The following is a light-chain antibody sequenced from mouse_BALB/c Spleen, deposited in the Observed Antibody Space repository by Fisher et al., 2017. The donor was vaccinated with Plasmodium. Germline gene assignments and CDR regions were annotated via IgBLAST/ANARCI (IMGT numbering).Light chain of an antibody. V-gene: IGKV5-45*01. CDR3: QHSNSWPPT. CDR2: YSS. Sequence: DIVLTQTPATLSVTPGDRVSLSCRASQSISNYLHWYQQKSHGSPRLLISYSSQSISGIPSRFSGSGSGTDFTLSINSAETEDFGMYFCQHSNSWPPTFGAGTKLELK. J-gene: IGKJ5*01. CDR1: QSISNY.